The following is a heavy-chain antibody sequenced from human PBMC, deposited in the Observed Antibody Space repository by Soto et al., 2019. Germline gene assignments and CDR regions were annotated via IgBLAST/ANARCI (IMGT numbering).Heavy chain of an antibody. Sequence: ASVKVSCKASGYTFTGYYMHWVRQAPGQGLEWMGWINPNSGGTNYAQKFQGWVTMTRDTSISTAYMELSRLRSDDTAVYYCARDDEAPRRAFDIWGQGTMVTVSS. CDR2: INPNSGGT. V-gene: IGHV1-2*04. CDR1: GYTFTGYY. CDR3: ARDDEAPRRAFDI. J-gene: IGHJ3*02. D-gene: IGHD6-6*01.